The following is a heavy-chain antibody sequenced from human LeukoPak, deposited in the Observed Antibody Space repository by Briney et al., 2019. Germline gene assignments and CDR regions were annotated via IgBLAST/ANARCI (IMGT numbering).Heavy chain of an antibody. CDR3: AKAGVDYDFWSGSGHHLGMDV. V-gene: IGHV3-23*01. CDR1: GFTFSSYA. CDR2: ISGIGGST. J-gene: IGHJ6*02. Sequence: PGGSLRLSCAASGFTFSSYAMSWVRQAPGKGLEWVSAISGIGGSTYYADSVKGRFTISRDNSKNTLYLQMNSLRAEDTAVYYCAKAGVDYDFWSGSGHHLGMDVWGQGTTVTVSS. D-gene: IGHD3-3*01.